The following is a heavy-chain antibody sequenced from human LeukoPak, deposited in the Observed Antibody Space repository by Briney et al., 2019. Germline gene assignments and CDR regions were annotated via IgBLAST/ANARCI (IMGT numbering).Heavy chain of an antibody. Sequence: GGSLRLSCEASGFNFNTYSMAWVRQAPGKGLEWVSIISRASESIFYADSVKGRFTISRDNAKSSLYLQMNGLRAEDTAAYYCARGATDTTRWFDPWGQGTLVTVSS. CDR1: GFNFNTYS. CDR2: ISRASESI. CDR3: ARGATDTTRWFDP. V-gene: IGHV3-21*01. D-gene: IGHD1-7*01. J-gene: IGHJ5*02.